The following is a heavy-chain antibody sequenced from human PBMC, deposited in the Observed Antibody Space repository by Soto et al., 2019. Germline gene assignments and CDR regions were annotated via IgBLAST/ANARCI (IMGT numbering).Heavy chain of an antibody. CDR2: INHSGCST. V-gene: IGHV1-46*01. CDR1: GYTXSSYY. D-gene: IGHD3-3*01. CDR3: ARVEGITIFGVVNPLDV. J-gene: IGHJ6*02. Sequence: SXKVSFEASGYTXSSYYMHLVRQAPGQGLEWIGIINHSGCSTGYAQKFQGRVTMTRYTSTSTVYIELSSLRSEDTAVYYCARVEGITIFGVVNPLDVWGQGTTGTVS.